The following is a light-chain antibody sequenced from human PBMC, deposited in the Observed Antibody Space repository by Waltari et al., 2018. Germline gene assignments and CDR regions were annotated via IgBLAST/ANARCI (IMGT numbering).Light chain of an antibody. CDR1: SSNFGAGYD. V-gene: IGLV1-40*01. J-gene: IGLJ3*02. Sequence: QSVLTQPPSMSGAPGQKVTIPCTGGSSNFGAGYDVHWYQQFPGTAPKLLIFGNTNRPSGVPGRFSGSKSGTSDSLAIAGLQSEDEAVYYCQSFDSSLSASVFGGGTKLTVL. CDR3: QSFDSSLSASV. CDR2: GNT.